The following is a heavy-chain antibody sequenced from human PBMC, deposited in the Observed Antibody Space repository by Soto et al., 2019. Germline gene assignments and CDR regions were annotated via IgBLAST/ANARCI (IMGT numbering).Heavy chain of an antibody. V-gene: IGHV1-46*01. Sequence: QVQLVQSGAEVKKPGASVKLSCRTSGYTFTHYYIHWVRQAPGQGLEWLAIINPASGSTNYAQDFQGRVTLTMDTSTTTVYMELSGLRAEDTAILYCARDVAAGDHWGQGTLVTVSS. D-gene: IGHD6-13*01. CDR2: INPASGST. J-gene: IGHJ4*02. CDR1: GYTFTHYY. CDR3: ARDVAAGDH.